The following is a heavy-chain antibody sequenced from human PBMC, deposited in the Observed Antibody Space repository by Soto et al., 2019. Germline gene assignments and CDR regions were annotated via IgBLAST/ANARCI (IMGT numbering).Heavy chain of an antibody. D-gene: IGHD2-2*01. Sequence: AQLVQSGAEVKKPGASVKVSCKASGYTFTGYYMHWVRQAPGQGLEWMGWINPNSGGTNYAQKFQGWVTMTRDTSISTAYMELSRLRSDDTAVYYCAREGGYCSSTSCYGRVGDYYYGMDVWGQGTTVTVSS. CDR3: AREGGYCSSTSCYGRVGDYYYGMDV. V-gene: IGHV1-2*04. CDR2: INPNSGGT. J-gene: IGHJ6*02. CDR1: GYTFTGYY.